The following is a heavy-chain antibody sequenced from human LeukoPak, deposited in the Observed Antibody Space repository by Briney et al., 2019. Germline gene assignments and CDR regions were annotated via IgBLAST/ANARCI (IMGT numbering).Heavy chain of an antibody. J-gene: IGHJ4*02. Sequence: PSETLSLTCTVSGGSISSNYWSWIRQPPGKGLEWIGSIYHSGSTNNNPSLKSRVTTSVDLSKNQVSLQLSSVTAADTAVYYCARHARDYSGSSRHFDYWGQGTLVTVSS. D-gene: IGHD5-12*01. CDR2: IYHSGST. CDR3: ARHARDYSGSSRHFDY. V-gene: IGHV4-59*08. CDR1: GGSISSNY.